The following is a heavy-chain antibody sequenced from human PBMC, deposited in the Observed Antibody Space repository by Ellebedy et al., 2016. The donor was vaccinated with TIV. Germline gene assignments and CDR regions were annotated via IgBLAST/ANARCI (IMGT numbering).Heavy chain of an antibody. CDR3: ARHMNTAMTNDY. Sequence: GESLKISCTGSGYSFTTYWNSWVRQMPGKGLEWMGRIDPSDSYTNYSPSFQGHVTISADKSISTAYLQWSSLKASDTAIYYCARHMNTAMTNDYWGQGTLVTVSS. CDR1: GYSFTTYW. CDR2: IDPSDSYT. J-gene: IGHJ4*02. V-gene: IGHV5-10-1*01. D-gene: IGHD5-18*01.